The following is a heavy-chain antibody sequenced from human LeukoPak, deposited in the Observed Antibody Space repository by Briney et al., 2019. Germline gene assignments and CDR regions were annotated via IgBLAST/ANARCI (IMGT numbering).Heavy chain of an antibody. CDR1: GFTFSSYG. J-gene: IGHJ4*02. V-gene: IGHV3-30*03. D-gene: IGHD1-26*01. Sequence: GGSLRLSCAASGFTFSSYGMHWVRQAPGKGLEWVAVISYDGSNKYYTDSVKGRFTISRDNSKNTLYLQMNSLRAEDTAVYYCASIECPNGGFDYWGQGTLVTVSS. CDR3: ASIECPNGGFDY. CDR2: ISYDGSNK.